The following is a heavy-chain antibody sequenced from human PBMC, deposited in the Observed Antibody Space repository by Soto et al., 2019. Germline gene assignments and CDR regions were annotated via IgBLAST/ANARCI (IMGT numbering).Heavy chain of an antibody. Sequence: GESMKISCKGTGYSFTSYWNGWVHQMTGKGLEWMGIIYPGDSDTRYSPSFQGQVTISADKSISTAYLQWSSLKASDTAMYYCARGNGEDGFDIWGQGTMVTVSS. CDR2: IYPGDSDT. CDR3: ARGNGEDGFDI. D-gene: IGHD3-10*01. V-gene: IGHV5-51*07. J-gene: IGHJ3*02. CDR1: GYSFTSYW.